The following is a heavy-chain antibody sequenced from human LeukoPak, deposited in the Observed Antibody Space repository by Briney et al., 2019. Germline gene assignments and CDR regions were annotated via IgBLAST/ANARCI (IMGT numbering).Heavy chain of an antibody. CDR1: GFTFSSYG. CDR2: IRYDGNIK. J-gene: IGHJ4*02. V-gene: IGHV3-30*02. CDR3: VKDNPLDY. Sequence: GGSLRLSCGASGFTFSSYGMLWVRQSPGKGLEWVAFIRYDGNIKFYADSMKGRFTISRDNSKNTLYLHVNSLRPEDTALYYCVKDNPLDYWGQGTLVIVSS. D-gene: IGHD1-14*01.